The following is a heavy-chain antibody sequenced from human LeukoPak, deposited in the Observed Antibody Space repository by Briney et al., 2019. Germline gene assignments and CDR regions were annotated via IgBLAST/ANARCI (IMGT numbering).Heavy chain of an antibody. CDR1: GFTVSSNY. CDR2: NYSGGST. Sequence: PGGSPRLSCAASGFTVSSNYMSWVRQAPGKGLEWVSVNYSGGSTYYADSVKGRFTISRDNSKNTLYLQMNSLRAEDTAVYYCASSVTNYDSSGYYNNWGQGTLVTVSS. V-gene: IGHV3-53*01. D-gene: IGHD3-22*01. J-gene: IGHJ4*02. CDR3: ASSVTNYDSSGYYNN.